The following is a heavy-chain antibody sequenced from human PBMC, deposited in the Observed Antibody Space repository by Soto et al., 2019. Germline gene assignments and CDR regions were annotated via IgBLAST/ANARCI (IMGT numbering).Heavy chain of an antibody. J-gene: IGHJ2*01. D-gene: IGHD4-17*01. CDR3: AREIIPLTTDWYFDL. Sequence: QVQLQESGPGLVKPSQTLSLTCTVSGGSISGGVYYWSWIRQPPGKGLEWIGYIFDSGSTYYNPSLKSRVTISVVSSKNQFSLWLSSVTAADTAVYYCAREIIPLTTDWYFDLWGRGTLVTVSS. CDR2: IFDSGST. V-gene: IGHV4-30-4*01. CDR1: GGSISGGVYY.